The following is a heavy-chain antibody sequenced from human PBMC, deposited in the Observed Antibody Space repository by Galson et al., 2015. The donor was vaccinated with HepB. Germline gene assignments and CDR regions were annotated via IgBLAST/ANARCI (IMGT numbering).Heavy chain of an antibody. Sequence: LRLSCAASGFTFSNAWMSWVRQAPGKGLEWVGRIKSKTDGGTTDYAAPMKGRFTISRDDSKNTLYLQMNSLKTEDTAVYYCTTASSSWLYYYYYGMDVWGQGTTVTVSS. CDR3: TTASSSWLYYYYYGMDV. CDR1: GFTFSNAW. CDR2: IKSKTDGGTT. D-gene: IGHD6-13*01. J-gene: IGHJ6*02. V-gene: IGHV3-15*01.